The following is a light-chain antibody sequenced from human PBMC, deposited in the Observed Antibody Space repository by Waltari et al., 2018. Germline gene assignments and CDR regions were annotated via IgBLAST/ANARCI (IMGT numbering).Light chain of an antibody. CDR2: DVT. CDR3: SSYTTSSTYV. Sequence: QSALTQPASVSGSPGQSITISCTGTSSDVGGYNFVSWYQQHPGKVPKLIIYDVTNRPSRVSNRFSGSKSGNTASLSISGLQAEDEADYYFSSYTTSSTYVFGTGTKVTVL. CDR1: SSDVGGYNF. V-gene: IGLV2-14*03. J-gene: IGLJ1*01.